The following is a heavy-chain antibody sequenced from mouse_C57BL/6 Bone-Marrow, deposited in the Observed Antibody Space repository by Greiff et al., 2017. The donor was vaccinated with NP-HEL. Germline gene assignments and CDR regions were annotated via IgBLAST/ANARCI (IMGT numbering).Heavy chain of an antibody. CDR3: ARGGRRVYYYAMDY. Sequence: QVQLQQSGAELARPGASVKMSCKASGYTFTSYTMLWVKQRPGQGLEWIGYINPSSGYTKYNQKFKDKATLTADKSSSTAYRQLSSLTSEDSAVYYCARGGRRVYYYAMDYWGQGTSVTVSS. V-gene: IGHV1-4*01. CDR1: GYTFTSYT. CDR2: INPSSGYT. J-gene: IGHJ4*01.